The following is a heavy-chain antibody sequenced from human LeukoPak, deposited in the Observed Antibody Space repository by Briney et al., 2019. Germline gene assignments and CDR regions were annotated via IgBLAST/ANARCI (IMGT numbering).Heavy chain of an antibody. CDR1: SGSISSSTYY. CDR2: IYFSGST. Sequence: AETLSLTCTVSSGSISSSTYYWGWIRQPPGKGLEWIGSIYFSGSTYYNPSLKSRVTISVDTSKNQFSLNLNSVTAADTAVYYCGAALREGSIAAAPYWGQGTQVTVSS. J-gene: IGHJ4*02. D-gene: IGHD6-25*01. CDR3: GAALREGSIAAAPY. V-gene: IGHV4-39*01.